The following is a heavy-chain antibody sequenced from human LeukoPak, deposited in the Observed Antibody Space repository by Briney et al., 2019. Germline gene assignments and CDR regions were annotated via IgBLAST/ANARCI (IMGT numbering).Heavy chain of an antibody. D-gene: IGHD6-19*01. J-gene: IGHJ3*02. CDR2: ISGSGGST. CDR1: GFTFSNYA. V-gene: IGHV3-23*01. Sequence: GGSLRLSCVVSGFTFSNYAMSWVRQAPGKGLEWVSAISGSGGSTYDADSVKGRFTISRDNSKNTLYLQMNSLRAEDTAVYYCARVGGWFAFDIWGQGTMVTVSS. CDR3: ARVGGWFAFDI.